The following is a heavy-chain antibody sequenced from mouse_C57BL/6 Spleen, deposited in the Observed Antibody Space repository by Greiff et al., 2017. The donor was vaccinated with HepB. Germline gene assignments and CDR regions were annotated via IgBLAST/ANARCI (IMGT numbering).Heavy chain of an antibody. CDR3: ARKRFPPFYAMDY. CDR1: GYAFSSYW. V-gene: IGHV1-80*01. Sequence: QVQLQQSGAELVKPGASVKISCKASGYAFSSYWMNWVKQRPGKGLEWIGQIYPGDGDTNYNGKFKGKATLTADKSSSTAYMQLSSLTSEDSAVYYCARKRFPPFYAMDYWGQGTSVTVSS. J-gene: IGHJ4*01. CDR2: IYPGDGDT.